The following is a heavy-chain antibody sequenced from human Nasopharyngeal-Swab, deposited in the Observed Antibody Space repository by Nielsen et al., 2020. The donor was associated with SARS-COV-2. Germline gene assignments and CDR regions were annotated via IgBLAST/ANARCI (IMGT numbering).Heavy chain of an antibody. CDR2: MTGSGEST. CDR1: GFIFSDYA. Sequence: GGSLRLSCAASGFIFSDYAMNWVRQAPRKWLEWVSGMTGSGESTYYADSVKGRFAISRDNSKNTLYLQTNNLRAEDTAVYFCVKGDTATSDYYYGMDVWGQGTTVTVSS. D-gene: IGHD5-18*01. V-gene: IGHV3-23*01. J-gene: IGHJ6*02. CDR3: VKGDTATSDYYYGMDV.